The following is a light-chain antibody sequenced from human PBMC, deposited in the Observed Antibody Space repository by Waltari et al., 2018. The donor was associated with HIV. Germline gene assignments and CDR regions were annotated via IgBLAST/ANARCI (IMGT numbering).Light chain of an antibody. CDR3: SSYKNSNTLV. J-gene: IGLJ2*01. Sequence: QSALTQPASVSGSAGQSITISCTGTSNDVGGYTYVSWYQQHPGKAPKLMIYEVSNRPSGVSNRFSGSKSGNTASLTISGLQAEDEADYYCSSYKNSNTLVFGGGTKLTVL. CDR1: SNDVGGYTY. V-gene: IGLV2-14*01. CDR2: EVS.